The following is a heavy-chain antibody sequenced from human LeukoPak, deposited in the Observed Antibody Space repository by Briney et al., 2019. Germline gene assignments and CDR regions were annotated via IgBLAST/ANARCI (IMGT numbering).Heavy chain of an antibody. Sequence: PGGSLRLSCAASGFTFSSYAMSWVRQAPGQGLEWVSAISGSGGSTYYADSVKGRFTISRDNSKNTLYLQMNSLRAEDTAVYYCAKVAVAKSAKYWYFDLWGRGTLVTVSS. CDR2: ISGSGGST. D-gene: IGHD6-19*01. CDR3: AKVAVAKSAKYWYFDL. J-gene: IGHJ2*01. V-gene: IGHV3-23*01. CDR1: GFTFSSYA.